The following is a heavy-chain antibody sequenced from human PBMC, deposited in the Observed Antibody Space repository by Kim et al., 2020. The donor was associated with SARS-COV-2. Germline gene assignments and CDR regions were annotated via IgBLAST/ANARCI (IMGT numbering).Heavy chain of an antibody. CDR2: IALDGRKK. Sequence: VSVIALDGRKKEYADSGKGRFTIARENSKSTLYVQMNSLRVEDSAVYYCARGNYYEWVSLSDYYNGMDVWGQGTTVTVSS. V-gene: IGHV3-30-3*01. J-gene: IGHJ6*02. CDR3: ARGNYYEWVSLSDYYNGMDV. D-gene: IGHD3-22*01.